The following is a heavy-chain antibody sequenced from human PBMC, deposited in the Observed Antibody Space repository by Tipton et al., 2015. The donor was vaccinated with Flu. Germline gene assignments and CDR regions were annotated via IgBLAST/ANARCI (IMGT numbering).Heavy chain of an antibody. D-gene: IGHD2-2*01. CDR2: IYYSGVT. CDR3: AKDRGPQAFCTGANCYVDY. CDR1: GASINSRSYY. Sequence: TLSLTCTVSGASINSRSYYWGWIRQPPGKGLEWIGNIYYSGVTYYNSSLKSRVTISIDKSRNQFSLKLKSVTVADTAVYYCAKDRGPQAFCTGANCYVDYWGEGALVTVSS. V-gene: IGHV4-39*07. J-gene: IGHJ4*02.